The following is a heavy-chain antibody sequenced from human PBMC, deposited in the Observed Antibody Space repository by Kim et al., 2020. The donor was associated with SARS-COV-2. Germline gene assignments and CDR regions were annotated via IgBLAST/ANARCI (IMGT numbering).Heavy chain of an antibody. Sequence: GGSLRLSCAASGFTFSSYSMNWVRQAPGKGLEWVSSISSSSSYIYYADSVKGRFTISRDNAKNSLYLQMNSLRAEDTAVYYCARGEPYCSSTSCYTFEGYYYYGMDVWGQGTTVTVSS. CDR2: ISSSSSYI. D-gene: IGHD2-2*02. CDR3: ARGEPYCSSTSCYTFEGYYYYGMDV. CDR1: GFTFSSYS. J-gene: IGHJ6*02. V-gene: IGHV3-21*01.